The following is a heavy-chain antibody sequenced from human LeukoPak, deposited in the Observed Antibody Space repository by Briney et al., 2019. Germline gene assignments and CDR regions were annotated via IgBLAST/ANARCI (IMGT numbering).Heavy chain of an antibody. CDR3: AREYRGWYFDH. CDR2: ISYDGSDK. Sequence: PGSSLRLSCAASGFTFSSHAMHWVRQAPGKGLEWVAIISYDGSDKFYADSVKGRFTISRDNSKNTLNLQMNSLRVEDTAVYFCAREYRGWYFDHWGQGTLVTVSA. J-gene: IGHJ4*02. D-gene: IGHD1-1*01. V-gene: IGHV3-30*03. CDR1: GFTFSSHA.